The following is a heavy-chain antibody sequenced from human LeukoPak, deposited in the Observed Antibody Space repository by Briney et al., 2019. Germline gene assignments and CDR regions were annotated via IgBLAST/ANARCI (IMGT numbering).Heavy chain of an antibody. D-gene: IGHD2-2*01. V-gene: IGHV4-39*01. CDR3: ARHEVGYCSSPSCYGGNWLDP. CDR1: GGSASSSSYY. CDR2: VYFSGTT. J-gene: IGHJ5*02. Sequence: SETLSLTCTISGGSASSSSYYWGWIRQPLGKGLEWIGSVYFSGTTYCNPSLKSRVTISVDTSKNQFSLKLNSVTAADTAVYYCARHEVGYCSSPSCYGGNWLDPWGQGTLVTVSS.